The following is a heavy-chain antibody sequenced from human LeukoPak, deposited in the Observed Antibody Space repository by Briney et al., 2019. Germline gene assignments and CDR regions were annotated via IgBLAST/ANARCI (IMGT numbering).Heavy chain of an antibody. CDR3: ARAGSSSWFDY. CDR2: ISSSGSST. V-gene: IGHV3-11*05. CDR1: GFSFSDYY. Sequence: GGSLRLSCAASGFSFSDYYMVWIRQAPGKGPEWISVISSSGSSTNYADSVRGRFTVTREDAKNSLFLQMNRLRPEDSAVYYCARAGSSSWFDYWGQGTLVTVSS. J-gene: IGHJ4*02. D-gene: IGHD2-2*01.